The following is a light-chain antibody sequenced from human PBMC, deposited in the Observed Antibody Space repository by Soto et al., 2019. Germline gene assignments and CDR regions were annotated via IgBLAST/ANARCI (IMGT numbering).Light chain of an antibody. V-gene: IGKV1-5*03. CDR3: QQYSSSSRT. J-gene: IGKJ1*01. Sequence: DIQMTQSPSTLSASIGDRVTITCRASQTISTWLAWYQQKPGKTPNLLIYKASKLETGVPSRFSASGSGTEFNLTISSLQPDDFAPYYCQQYSSSSRTFGQGNKVEIK. CDR1: QTISTW. CDR2: KAS.